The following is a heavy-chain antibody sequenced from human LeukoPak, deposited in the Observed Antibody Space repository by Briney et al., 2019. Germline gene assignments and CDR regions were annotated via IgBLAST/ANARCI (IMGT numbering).Heavy chain of an antibody. V-gene: IGHV3-30-3*01. CDR3: ARESGGSYYYYLDY. CDR2: ISYDGSNK. CDR1: GFTFSSYA. J-gene: IGHJ4*02. Sequence: GGSLRLSCAASGFTFSSYAMHWVRQAPGKGLEWVAVISYDGSNKYYADSVKGRFTISRDNSKNTLYLQMNSLRAEDTAVYYCARESGGSYYYYLDYWGQGTLVTVSS. D-gene: IGHD2-15*01.